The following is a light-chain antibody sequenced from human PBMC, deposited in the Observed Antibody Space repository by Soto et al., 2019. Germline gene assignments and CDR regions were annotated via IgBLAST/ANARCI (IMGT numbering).Light chain of an antibody. CDR3: QQWGNSPRVT. CDR1: QSVSISY. CDR2: AAS. J-gene: IGKJ4*01. V-gene: IGKV3-20*01. Sequence: IVLTQSPGTLSLSPGERATLSCRASQSVSISYLAWYQQKPGQAPRLLIYAASTRAAGIPDRFSGGGSGTDFTLTISRLEPEDFVVYYCQQWGNSPRVTFGGGTKVEIK.